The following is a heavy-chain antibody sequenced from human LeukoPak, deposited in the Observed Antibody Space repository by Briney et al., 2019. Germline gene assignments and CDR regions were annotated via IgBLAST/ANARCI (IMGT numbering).Heavy chain of an antibody. Sequence: KTSETLSLTCAVYGGSFSGYYWSWIRQPPGKGLEWIGEINHSGSTNYNPSLKSRVTISVDTSKNQFSLKLSSVTAADTAVYYCARGQGGSSHYYDRGTYYFDYWGQGTLVTVSS. CDR1: GGSFSGYY. CDR3: ARGQGGSSHYYDRGTYYFDY. CDR2: INHSGST. V-gene: IGHV4-34*01. D-gene: IGHD3-22*01. J-gene: IGHJ4*02.